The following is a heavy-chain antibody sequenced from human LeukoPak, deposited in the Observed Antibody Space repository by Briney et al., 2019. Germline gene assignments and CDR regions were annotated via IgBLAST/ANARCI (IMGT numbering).Heavy chain of an antibody. J-gene: IGHJ4*02. CDR1: GYSFTDSY. V-gene: IGHV1-2*02. CDR3: ARRSKILLALDF. Sequence: ASVKVSCKASGYSFTDSYLHWVRQAPGQGLEWMAWINPYTGATSSAQKFQGRVTLTRYTSISTAYMGLNTVRSDDTAVYYCARRSKILLALDFWGQGTLVTVSS. CDR2: INPYTGAT. D-gene: IGHD3-10*01.